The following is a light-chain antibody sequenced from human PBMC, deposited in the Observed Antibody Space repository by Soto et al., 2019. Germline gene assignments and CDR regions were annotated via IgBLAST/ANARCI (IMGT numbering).Light chain of an antibody. V-gene: IGLV2-11*01. Sequence: QSALTQPRSVSGSPGKTVTISCTGTSSDVGGYNYVSWYQQHPGKAPKLMIYDVSKRPSGVPDRFSGSKSGNTASLTISGLQAEDEADYHCCSYEGSYPYVFGTGTKVTVL. J-gene: IGLJ1*01. CDR3: CSYEGSYPYV. CDR2: DVS. CDR1: SSDVGGYNY.